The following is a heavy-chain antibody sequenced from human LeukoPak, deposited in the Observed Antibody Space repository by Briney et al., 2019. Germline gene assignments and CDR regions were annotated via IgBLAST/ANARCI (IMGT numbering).Heavy chain of an antibody. CDR3: ALGVAGRFAF. CDR2: IYPGDSDT. D-gene: IGHD6-19*01. J-gene: IGHJ4*02. V-gene: IGHV5-51*01. CDR1: GYSLTTYW. Sequence: GESLKISCKASGYSLTTYWIGWVRQMPGKGLEWMGSIYPGDSDTTYDPSFQGQVTISADKSISTAYLQWNSLKASDTATYYCALGVAGRFAFWGQGTLVTVSS.